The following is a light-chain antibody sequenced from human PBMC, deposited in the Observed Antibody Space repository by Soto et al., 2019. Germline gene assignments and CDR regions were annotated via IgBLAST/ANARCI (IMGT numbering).Light chain of an antibody. Sequence: DIQMTQSPPSLSASIGDRVTITCRASQSTTSTSYLNWYQQKPGKAPKLLIYGTYRLQSGVPSRFRGSGSGSDFTLTISSLQSEDFATYYCHHSDSSLMSTFGQGTKVEIK. CDR3: HHSDSSLMST. J-gene: IGKJ2*01. V-gene: IGKV1-39*01. CDR1: QSTTSTSY. CDR2: GTY.